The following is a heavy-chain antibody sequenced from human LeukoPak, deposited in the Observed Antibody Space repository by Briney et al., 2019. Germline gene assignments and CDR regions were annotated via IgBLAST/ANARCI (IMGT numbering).Heavy chain of an antibody. D-gene: IGHD1-26*01. CDR3: ARWRWELLAFDY. V-gene: IGHV3-48*03. Sequence: GGSLRLSCAASGFTFSSYEMNWVRQAPGKGLEWVSYISSSGSTIHYADSVKGRFTISRDNAKNSLCLQMNSLRAEDTAVYYCARWRWELLAFDYWGQGTLVTVSS. CDR2: ISSSGSTI. CDR1: GFTFSSYE. J-gene: IGHJ4*02.